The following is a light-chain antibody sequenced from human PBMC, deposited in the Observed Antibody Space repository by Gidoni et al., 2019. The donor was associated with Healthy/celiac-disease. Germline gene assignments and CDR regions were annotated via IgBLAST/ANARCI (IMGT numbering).Light chain of an antibody. Sequence: DIQMTQSPSSLYASVGDRVTITCQASQDISNYLNWYQQKPGKAPKLLIYDASNLETRVPSRFSGSGSGTDFTFTISSLQPEDIATYYCQQYDNLPITFGQGTRLEIK. CDR2: DAS. CDR1: QDISNY. CDR3: QQYDNLPIT. V-gene: IGKV1-33*01. J-gene: IGKJ5*01.